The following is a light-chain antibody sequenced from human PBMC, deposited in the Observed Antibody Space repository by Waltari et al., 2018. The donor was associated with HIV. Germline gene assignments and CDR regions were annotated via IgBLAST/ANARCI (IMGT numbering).Light chain of an antibody. Sequence: QSPLTQTPSMSGAPGQRVNISCSGGPSNIGSNSVNWYRQLPGTAPKLLIYSNDHRPSSVPVRFSGSKSATSAFLVISGLKSDDEADYYCATWDDTMSVVFGGGTRLTVL. CDR1: PSNIGSNS. V-gene: IGLV1-44*01. CDR3: ATWDDTMSVV. J-gene: IGLJ2*01. CDR2: SND.